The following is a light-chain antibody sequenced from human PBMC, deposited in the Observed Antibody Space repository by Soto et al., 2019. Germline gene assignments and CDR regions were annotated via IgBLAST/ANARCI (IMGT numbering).Light chain of an antibody. J-gene: IGLJ2*01. V-gene: IGLV1-40*01. CDR3: QSYDSGLSVNVV. CDR2: GNS. Sequence: QFVLTQPPSVSGAPGQRDTISCTGSSSNIGAGYDVHWYQQLPGTAPKLLIYGNSNRPSGVPDRFSGSKSGTSASLAITGLQAEDEADYYCQSYDSGLSVNVVLGGGTKLTVL. CDR1: SSNIGAGYD.